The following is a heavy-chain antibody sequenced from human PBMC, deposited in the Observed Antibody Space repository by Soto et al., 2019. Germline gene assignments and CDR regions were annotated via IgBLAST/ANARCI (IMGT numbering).Heavy chain of an antibody. CDR1: GVSISSGAYY. J-gene: IGHJ6*02. V-gene: IGHV4-31*03. Sequence: QVQLQESGPGLVEPSQTLSLTCTVSGVSISSGAYYWSWIRQLPGKGLEWIAYMYYTGSTFYNPSLNSRISMSVDTSNSQLSLKLSSVTAAEAAVYYCATIGGATLSRTGPPSLNCKYGIDVLGQGTTVIVSS. CDR2: MYYTGST. CDR3: ATIGGATLSRTGPPSLNCKYGIDV. D-gene: IGHD1-1*01.